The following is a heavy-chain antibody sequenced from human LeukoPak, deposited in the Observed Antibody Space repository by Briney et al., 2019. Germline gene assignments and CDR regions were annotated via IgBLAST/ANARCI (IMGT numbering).Heavy chain of an antibody. CDR1: GFTFSSYG. J-gene: IGHJ6*04. D-gene: IGHD6-13*01. V-gene: IGHV3-30*18. CDR3: AKDLLYSSSWYYYYGMDV. Sequence: GGSLRLSCAASGFTFSSYGMHWVRQAPGKGLEWVAVISYDGSNKYYADSVKGRFTISRDNPKNTLYLQMNSLRAEDTAVYYCAKDLLYSSSWYYYYGMDVWGKGTTVTVSS. CDR2: ISYDGSNK.